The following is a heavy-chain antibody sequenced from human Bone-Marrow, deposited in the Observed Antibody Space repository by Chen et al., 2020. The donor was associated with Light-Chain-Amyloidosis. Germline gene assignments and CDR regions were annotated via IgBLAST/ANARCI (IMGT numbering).Heavy chain of an antibody. Sequence: EVQLVESGGGLVQPGESLRLSCAASGISFSNNWMSWVRQAPGEGLEWVANVQRDGSDKYYVDSVKGRFTISRDNAKNSLYLQMNSLRAEDTAVYYCTTEYLGAYDYWGQGTLLTVSS. V-gene: IGHV3-7*05. CDR1: GISFSNNW. J-gene: IGHJ4*02. CDR2: VQRDGSDK. CDR3: TTEYLGAYDY. D-gene: IGHD3-16*01.